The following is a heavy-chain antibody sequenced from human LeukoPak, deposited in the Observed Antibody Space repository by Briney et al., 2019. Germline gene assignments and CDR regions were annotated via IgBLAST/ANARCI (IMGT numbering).Heavy chain of an antibody. J-gene: IGHJ6*03. CDR3: ARIDRYHYYLDV. V-gene: IGHV1-69*05. Sequence: SVKVSCKASGGTFSSYSITWVRQAPGQGLEWMGGIMPLFNTANYAQQFQGRVTITTDESTSTAYMELSSLRFEDTAMYYCARIDRYHYYLDVWGKGTTVTVSS. CDR1: GGTFSSYS. CDR2: IMPLFNTA.